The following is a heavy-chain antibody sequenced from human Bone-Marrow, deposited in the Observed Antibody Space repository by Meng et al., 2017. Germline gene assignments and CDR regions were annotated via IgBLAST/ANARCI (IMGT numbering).Heavy chain of an antibody. CDR3: ARDNPMDEIDY. Sequence: GESLKISCAASGFTFSSYWMSWVRQAPGKGLEWVANIKQDGSEKYYVDSVKGRFTISRDNAKNSLYLQMNSLRAEDTAVYYCARDNPMDEIDYWGQGTLVTVSS. V-gene: IGHV3-7*01. CDR2: IKQDGSEK. J-gene: IGHJ4*02. D-gene: IGHD3-10*01. CDR1: GFTFSSYW.